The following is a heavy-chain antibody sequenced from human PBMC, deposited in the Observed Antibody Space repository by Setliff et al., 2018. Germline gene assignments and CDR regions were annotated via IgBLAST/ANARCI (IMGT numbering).Heavy chain of an antibody. Sequence: SETLSLTCAVYGGSLSGYYWTWIRQPPGKGLEWIGEIDHSGRTNYNPSLRSRVTISLDTSKQLFSLNLISVTAADTAVYYCARYGGGHFWFFGLWGRGTLVTVSS. D-gene: IGHD2-15*01. CDR2: IDHSGRT. CDR1: GGSLSGYY. J-gene: IGHJ2*01. V-gene: IGHV4-34*01. CDR3: ARYGGGHFWFFGL.